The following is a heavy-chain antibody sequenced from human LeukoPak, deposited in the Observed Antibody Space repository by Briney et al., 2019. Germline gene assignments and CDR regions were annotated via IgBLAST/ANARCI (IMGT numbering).Heavy chain of an antibody. CDR3: ARENNDYGGKKAFDY. CDR2: IHYRGNT. D-gene: IGHD4-23*01. CDR1: GGSSRSGDYF. J-gene: IGHJ4*02. V-gene: IGHV4-30-4*01. Sequence: SQTLSLTCAVSGGSSRSGDYFWSWIRQPPGKGLEWFGHIHYRGNTYYNPSLKSRVSISVDTSKNQFSLKLSSVTAADTAVYYCARENNDYGGKKAFDYWGQGTLVTVSS.